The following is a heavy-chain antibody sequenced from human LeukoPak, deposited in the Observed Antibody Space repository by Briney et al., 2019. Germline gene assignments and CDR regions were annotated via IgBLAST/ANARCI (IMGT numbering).Heavy chain of an antibody. V-gene: IGHV4-34*01. Sequence: NPSETLSLTCAVYVESFSGYYWSWIRQTPGKGLEWIGEVNHSGSTNYNPSFKSRVTISVDTSKNQFSLKLSSMTAADTAVYYCARDGAHYGDQQIDFWGQGTLVTVSS. CDR3: ARDGAHYGDQQIDF. CDR1: VESFSGYY. J-gene: IGHJ4*02. CDR2: VNHSGST. D-gene: IGHD4-17*01.